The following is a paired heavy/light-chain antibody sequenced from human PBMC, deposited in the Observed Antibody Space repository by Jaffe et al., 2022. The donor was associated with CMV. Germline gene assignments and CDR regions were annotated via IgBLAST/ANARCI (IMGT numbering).Light chain of an antibody. CDR3: QQYQNWPLT. J-gene: IGKJ4*01. Sequence: EIVMTQSPATLSVSPGERAAVSCRTSQSVGSNLAWYQEKPGQAPRLLIYGASTRATGIPDRFSGSGSGTEFTLTISSLQSEDFALYFCQQYQNWPLTFGGGTKVEIK. CDR1: QSVGSN. V-gene: IGKV3-15*01. CDR2: GAS.
Heavy chain of an antibody. V-gene: IGHV3-23*01. CDR1: GFTFINYA. J-gene: IGHJ3*01. CDR3: VKDTASTVIGVGAFDV. CDR2: ISGGGDTT. D-gene: IGHD3-22*01. Sequence: EVHLLDSGGGFVQPGGSLRLSCAASGFTFINYAMTWVRQAPGKGLEWVSSISGGGDTTHYTDSVKGRFTVSRDNSKNTVYLQMNSLRAEDTAVYYCVKDTASTVIGVGAFDVWGQGSTVTVSS.